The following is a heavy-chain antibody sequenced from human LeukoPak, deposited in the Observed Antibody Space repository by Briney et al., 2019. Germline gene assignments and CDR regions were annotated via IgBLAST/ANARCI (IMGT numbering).Heavy chain of an antibody. D-gene: IGHD2-21*02. CDR3: ARGGEAYCGGDCYF. CDR2: INHSGST. CDR1: GGSFSGYY. V-gene: IGHV4-34*01. Sequence: SETLSLTCSVYGGSFSGYYWSWIRQPPGKGLEWIGEINHSGSTNYNPSLQSRVTISVDTSKNQFSLKLSSVTAADTAVYYCARGGEAYCGGDCYFWGQGTLVTVSS. J-gene: IGHJ4*02.